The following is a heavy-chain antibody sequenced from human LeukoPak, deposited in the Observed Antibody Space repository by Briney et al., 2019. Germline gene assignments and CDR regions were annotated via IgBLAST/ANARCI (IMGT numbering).Heavy chain of an antibody. CDR3: ARGGYRYDYYYYMDV. Sequence: KPGGSLRLSCAASGFTLSDYYMNWIRQTPGKGLEWVSYITSGSSTYYGDSVKGRVTISRDNAKNSLYLQMNSLTAEDTAVYYCARGGYRYDYYYYMDVWGKGTMVTVSS. CDR1: GFTLSDYY. J-gene: IGHJ6*03. D-gene: IGHD5-18*01. CDR2: ITSGSST. V-gene: IGHV3-11*04.